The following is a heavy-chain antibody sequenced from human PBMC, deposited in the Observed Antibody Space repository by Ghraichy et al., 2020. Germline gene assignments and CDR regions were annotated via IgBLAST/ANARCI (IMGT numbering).Heavy chain of an antibody. J-gene: IGHJ4*02. D-gene: IGHD5-12*01. V-gene: IGHV3-23*01. CDR2: ISASGGST. CDR3: ARNQWLREIDY. Sequence: EGSLRLSCAASGFTFSSYALTWVRQAPGKGLSWVSTISASGGSTYYADSVKGRFTISRDNSKNTLYLQMNSLRVEDTAVYYCARNQWLREIDYWGQGTLVTVSS. CDR1: GFTFSSYA.